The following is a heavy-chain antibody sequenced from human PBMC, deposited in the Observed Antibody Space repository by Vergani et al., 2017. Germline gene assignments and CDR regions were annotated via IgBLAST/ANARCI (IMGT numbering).Heavy chain of an antibody. CDR2: IDTSDSYT. Sequence: EVQLVQSGAEVKKPGEPLRISCKGSGYSFTSYWISWLRQMTGKGLEWMWRIDTSDSYTHYSPSFQGHVTISADKSLSTAYLQWSSLKASDTGMYYCARHHNCSGGSCYETPDAFNMWGEGWMVTVS. V-gene: IGHV5-10-1*03. CDR1: GYSFTSYW. CDR3: ARHHNCSGGSCYETPDAFNM. J-gene: IGHJ3*02. D-gene: IGHD2-15*01.